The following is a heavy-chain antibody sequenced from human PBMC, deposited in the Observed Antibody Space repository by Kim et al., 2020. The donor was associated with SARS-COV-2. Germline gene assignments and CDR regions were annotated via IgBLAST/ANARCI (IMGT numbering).Heavy chain of an antibody. J-gene: IGHJ6*01. CDR1: GYTLTELS. Sequence: ASVKVSCKVSGYTLTELSMHWVRQAPGKGLEWMGGFDPEDGETIYAQKFQGRVTMTEDTSTDTAYMQLSSLRSEDTAVYYCATGDYYYGSSGTFYYYYGMEGRGEGATGTLSS. V-gene: IGHV1-24*01. CDR3: ATGDYYYGSSGTFYYYYGMEG. CDR2: FDPEDGET. D-gene: IGHD3-22*01.